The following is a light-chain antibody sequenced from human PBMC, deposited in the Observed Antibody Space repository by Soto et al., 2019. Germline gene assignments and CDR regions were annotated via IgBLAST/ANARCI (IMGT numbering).Light chain of an antibody. CDR3: QQYGSSGT. CDR1: QSVSNNY. CDR2: GAS. Sequence: EIVLTQSPGTLSLSPGERATLSCRASQSVSNNYLAWYKQKPGQAPRLLIYGASNRATGIADRFSGSGSGIDFTLIISRLEPEDYAGYYCQQYGSSGTIGQGTKVEIK. V-gene: IGKV3-20*01. J-gene: IGKJ1*01.